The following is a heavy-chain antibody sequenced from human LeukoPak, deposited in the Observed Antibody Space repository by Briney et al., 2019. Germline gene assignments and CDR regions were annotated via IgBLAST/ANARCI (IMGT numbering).Heavy chain of an antibody. V-gene: IGHV3-9*01. Sequence: SLRLSCAASGFTFDDYAMHWVRQAPGKGLEWVSGISWNSGSIGYADSVKGRFTISRDNSKNTLYLQMNSLRAEDTAVYYCAKDIVATTDYFDYWGQGTLVTVSS. CDR1: GFTFDDYA. CDR3: AKDIVATTDYFDY. CDR2: ISWNSGSI. D-gene: IGHD5-12*01. J-gene: IGHJ4*02.